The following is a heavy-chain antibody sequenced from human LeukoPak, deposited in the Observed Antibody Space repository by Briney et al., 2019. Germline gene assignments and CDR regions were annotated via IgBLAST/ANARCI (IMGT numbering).Heavy chain of an antibody. CDR1: CFTFDVYA. CDR2: ISGDGGST. Sequence: GGSLRLSCAASCFTFDVYAIHWVCQAPGKGLEWVSLISGDGGSTYYADSMKGRFTISRDNSKNSLYLQMNSLRTEDTALYYYVRDSQEFFQDWGQGTLVTVSS. J-gene: IGHJ1*01. V-gene: IGHV3-43*02. D-gene: IGHD3-3*01. CDR3: VRDSQEFFQD.